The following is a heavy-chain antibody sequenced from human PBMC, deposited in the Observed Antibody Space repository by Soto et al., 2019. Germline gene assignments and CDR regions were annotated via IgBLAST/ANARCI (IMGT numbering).Heavy chain of an antibody. D-gene: IGHD2-21*02. CDR3: ASTYCGGDCYQDYYYGMDV. Sequence: SETLSLTCTVSGGSISSYYWSWIRQPPGKGLEWIGYIYYSGSTNYNPSLKSRVTISVDTSKNQFSLKLSSVTAADTAVYYCASTYCGGDCYQDYYYGMDVWGQGTTVTVS. V-gene: IGHV4-59*01. CDR1: GGSISSYY. CDR2: IYYSGST. J-gene: IGHJ6*02.